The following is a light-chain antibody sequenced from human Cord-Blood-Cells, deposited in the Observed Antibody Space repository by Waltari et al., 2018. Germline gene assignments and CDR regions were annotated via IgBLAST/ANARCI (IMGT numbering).Light chain of an antibody. CDR3: QQYYSTPLT. CDR1: QSVLYSSNNKNY. J-gene: IGKJ4*01. Sequence: DIVMTQPPDSLAVSLGEWATITCKSSQSVLYSSNNKNYLAWYQQKPGQPPKLLIYWASTRESGVPDRFSGSGSGTDFTLTISSLQAEDVAVYYCQQYYSTPLTFGGGTKVEIK. V-gene: IGKV4-1*01. CDR2: WAS.